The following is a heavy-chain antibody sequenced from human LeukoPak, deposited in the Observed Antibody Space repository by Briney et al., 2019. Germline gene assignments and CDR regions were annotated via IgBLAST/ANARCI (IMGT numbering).Heavy chain of an antibody. J-gene: IGHJ4*02. CDR1: GVSFSGYY. CDR2: IYYSGST. Sequence: PSETLSLTCAVYGVSFSGYYWSWIRQPPGKGLEWIGSIYYSGSTYYNPSLKSRVTISVDTSKNQFSLKLSSVTAADTAVYYCARERRDITMIVVVITRERIFDYWGQGTLVTVSS. V-gene: IGHV4-34*01. D-gene: IGHD3-22*01. CDR3: ARERRDITMIVVVITRERIFDY.